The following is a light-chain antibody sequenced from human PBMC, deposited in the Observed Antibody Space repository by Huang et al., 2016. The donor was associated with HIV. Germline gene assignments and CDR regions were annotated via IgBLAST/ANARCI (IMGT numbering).Light chain of an antibody. Sequence: EIVLTQSPGTLSLSPGERATLSCRASQSIGSSYLAWYQQQPGQAPRLRSYGASSRATGIPDRFSGSGSGTDFTLTISRLEPEEFAVYYCQQYGSSPFTFGPGTKVDIK. CDR2: GAS. CDR3: QQYGSSPFT. J-gene: IGKJ3*01. V-gene: IGKV3-20*01. CDR1: QSIGSSY.